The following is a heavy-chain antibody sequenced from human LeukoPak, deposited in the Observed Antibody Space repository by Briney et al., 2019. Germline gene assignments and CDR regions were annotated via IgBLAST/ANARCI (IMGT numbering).Heavy chain of an antibody. Sequence: VGSLTLSCAASGFTFSDYYMSWIRQAPGKGLEWVSYISSSGSTIYYADSVKGRFTISRDNAKNSLYLQMNSLRAEDTAVYYCARDSVTTMPNYYYYGMDVWGQGTTVTVSS. CDR2: ISSSGSTI. CDR1: GFTFSDYY. CDR3: ARDSVTTMPNYYYYGMDV. V-gene: IGHV3-11*01. D-gene: IGHD4-17*01. J-gene: IGHJ6*02.